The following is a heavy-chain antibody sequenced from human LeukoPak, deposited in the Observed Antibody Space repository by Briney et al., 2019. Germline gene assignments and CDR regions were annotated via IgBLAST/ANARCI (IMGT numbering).Heavy chain of an antibody. Sequence: PGGSLRLSCAASGFTFSSYAMHWVRQAPGKGLEWVAVISYDGSNKYYADSVKGRFTISRDNSRNTLYLQMNSLRVDDTAVYYCAKKGQADDGGKPDWGQGTLVTVSS. CDR1: GFTFSSYA. J-gene: IGHJ4*02. CDR2: ISYDGSNK. CDR3: AKKGQADDGGKPD. V-gene: IGHV3-30-3*02.